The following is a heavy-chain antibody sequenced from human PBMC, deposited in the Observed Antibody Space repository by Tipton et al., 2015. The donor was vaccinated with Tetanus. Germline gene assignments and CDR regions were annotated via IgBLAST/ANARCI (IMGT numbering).Heavy chain of an antibody. V-gene: IGHV4-34*01. CDR1: GGSFSGYN. CDR3: ARGPFAYDR. CDR2: INHSGST. Sequence: TLSLTCAVYGGSFSGYNWSWIRQPPGKGLEWIGDINHSGSTNYSPSLKSRLTISVDTSKDQFSLKLSSVVAADTAVYYCARGPFAYDRWGQGALVTVSS. J-gene: IGHJ5*02.